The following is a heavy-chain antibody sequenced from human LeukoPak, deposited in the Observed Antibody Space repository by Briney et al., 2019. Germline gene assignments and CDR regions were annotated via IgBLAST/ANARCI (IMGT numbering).Heavy chain of an antibody. J-gene: IGHJ4*02. D-gene: IGHD3-3*01. CDR2: IFYSGCT. Sequence: PSQTLSLTCSVSGASITSAAYYWTWIRQHPGKGLEWIGHIFYSGCTHYNPSLKSRIAISIDTSKSQFSLTLSSVTAADTAVYYCARESTIWSGYYRPDFFDYWGQGTLVTVSS. CDR1: GASITSAAYY. CDR3: ARESTIWSGYYRPDFFDY. V-gene: IGHV4-31*03.